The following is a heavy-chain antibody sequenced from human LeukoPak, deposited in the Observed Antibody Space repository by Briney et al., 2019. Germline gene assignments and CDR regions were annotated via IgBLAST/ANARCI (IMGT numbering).Heavy chain of an antibody. Sequence: QPGGSLRLSCAASGFSFSSYWMSWVRQAPGKGLEWVANIKQDGSEKYYVDSVKGRFTISRDNAKNSLYLQMNSMRAEDTAMYYCVGHSDYWGQGTLVTVSS. CDR2: IKQDGSEK. CDR1: GFSFSSYW. D-gene: IGHD3-16*01. J-gene: IGHJ4*02. V-gene: IGHV3-7*01. CDR3: VGHSDY.